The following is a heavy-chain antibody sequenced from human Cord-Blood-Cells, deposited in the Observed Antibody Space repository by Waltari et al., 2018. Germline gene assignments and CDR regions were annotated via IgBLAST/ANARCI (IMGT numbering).Heavy chain of an antibody. D-gene: IGHD2-21*02. CDR3: AREHIVVVTAIDY. V-gene: IGHV3-74*01. CDR2: INSGGSGR. CDR1: GFTFSSYW. Sequence: EVQLVESGGGLVQPGGSLRLSCAASGFTFSSYWMHWVRQAPGKGRVWVSRINSGGSGRSCAGSVKGGFTSSRDNAKNRLYLQMNRRRAEDTAVYYCAREHIVVVTAIDYWGQGTLVTVSS. J-gene: IGHJ4*02.